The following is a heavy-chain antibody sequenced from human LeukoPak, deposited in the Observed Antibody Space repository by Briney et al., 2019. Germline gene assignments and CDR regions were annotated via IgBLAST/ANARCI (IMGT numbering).Heavy chain of an antibody. V-gene: IGHV3-21*01. CDR3: ARAYYDFWSGYSDDAFDI. CDR2: ISSSSSYI. CDR1: GFTFSSYA. D-gene: IGHD3-3*01. J-gene: IGHJ3*02. Sequence: GGSLRLSCAASGFTFSSYAMNWVRQAPGKGLEWVSSISSSSSYIYYADSVKGRFTISRDNAKNSLYLQMNSLRAEDTAVYYCARAYYDFWSGYSDDAFDIWGQGTMVTVSS.